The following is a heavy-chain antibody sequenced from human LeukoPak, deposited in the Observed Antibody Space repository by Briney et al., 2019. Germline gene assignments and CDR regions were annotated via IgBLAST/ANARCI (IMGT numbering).Heavy chain of an antibody. J-gene: IGHJ4*02. CDR2: IHYSGST. D-gene: IGHD7-27*01. CDR3: ARGGGFLGPVDY. V-gene: IGHV4-59*01. CDR1: GGSISSYY. Sequence: PSETLSLTCTVSGGSISSYYWSWIRQPPGKGLEWNGNIHYSGSTNYNPSLKSRVTISVDTSKNQFSLKLSSLTAADTAVYYCARGGGFLGPVDYWGQGTLVTVSS.